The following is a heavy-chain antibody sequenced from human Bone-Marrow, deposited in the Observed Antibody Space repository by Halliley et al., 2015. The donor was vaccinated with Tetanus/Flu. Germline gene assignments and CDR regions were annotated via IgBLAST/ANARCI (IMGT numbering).Heavy chain of an antibody. V-gene: IGHV3-23*01. CDR2: VRGSGVTT. CDR3: VNLKKDY. CDR1: GFTFSSYA. J-gene: IGHJ4*02. Sequence: SLRLSCAASGFTFSSYAMSWVRQAPGKGPEWVSTVRGSGVTTFYADSVKGRFTISRDNSKNTLYLQMSDLRSEDTAVYYCVNLKKDYWGQGTLVTVSS.